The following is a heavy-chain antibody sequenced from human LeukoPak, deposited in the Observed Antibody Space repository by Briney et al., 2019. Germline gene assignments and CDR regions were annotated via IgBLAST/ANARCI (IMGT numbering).Heavy chain of an antibody. V-gene: IGHV3-21*01. CDR2: ISSSSSYI. CDR3: ARLPGIGRGMGY. D-gene: IGHD6-13*01. J-gene: IGHJ4*02. CDR1: GFTFSSYS. Sequence: PGGSLRLSCAASGFTFSSYSMNWVRQAPGKGLEWVSSISSSSSYIYYADSVKGRFTISRDNAKNSLYLQMNSLRAEDTAVYYCARLPGIGRGMGYWGQGTLVTVSS.